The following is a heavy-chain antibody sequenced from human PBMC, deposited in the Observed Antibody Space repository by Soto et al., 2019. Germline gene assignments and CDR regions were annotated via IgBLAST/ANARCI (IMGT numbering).Heavy chain of an antibody. Sequence: SETLSLTCAVYGGSFSGYYWSWIRQPPGRGLEWIGEINHSGSTNYNPSLKSRVTISVDTSKNQFSLKLSSVTAADTAVYYCARVGGSYYFDYWGQGTLVTVSS. CDR2: INHSGST. D-gene: IGHD1-26*01. J-gene: IGHJ4*02. CDR1: GGSFSGYY. CDR3: ARVGGSYYFDY. V-gene: IGHV4-34*01.